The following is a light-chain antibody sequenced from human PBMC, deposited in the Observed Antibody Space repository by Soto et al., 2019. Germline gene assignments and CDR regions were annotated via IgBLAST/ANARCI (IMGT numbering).Light chain of an antibody. V-gene: IGKV3-11*01. J-gene: IGKJ5*01. Sequence: ENVLTQSPGTLSLSPGERATLSCRASQSVSSNYVAWYQQKPGQAPRLLDYGASNRATGIPARFSGSGSGTDFTLTISSLEPEDFAVYYCQQRSNWPLTFGQGTRLEIK. CDR3: QQRSNWPLT. CDR2: GAS. CDR1: QSVSSN.